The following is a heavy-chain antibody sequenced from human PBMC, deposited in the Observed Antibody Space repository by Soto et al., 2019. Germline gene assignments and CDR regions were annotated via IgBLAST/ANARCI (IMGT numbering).Heavy chain of an antibody. CDR3: GREGQQLAQEQFFQFNGVDV. V-gene: IGHV1-18*01. J-gene: IGHJ6*02. D-gene: IGHD6-13*01. CDR1: GYNLREYG. Sequence: QVQLVQSGVEVKKPGASVKVSCTAYGYNLREYGVSWLRQAPGLGFEWMGWISGDNVNRRSSQKFQDRPTMTTDTSTNTASLELRSLRSDDTALYYCGREGQQLAQEQFFQFNGVDVWGQGTSVTVSS. CDR2: ISGDNVNR.